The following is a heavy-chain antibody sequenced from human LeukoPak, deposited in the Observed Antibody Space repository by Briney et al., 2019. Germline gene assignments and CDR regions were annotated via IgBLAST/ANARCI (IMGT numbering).Heavy chain of an antibody. CDR1: GFNFSNYA. Sequence: GGSLRLPCAASGFNFSNYAMHWVRQVPGKGLEWVAVIWYDGSTKFYANYVKGRFTVSRDNSKNTLYLQMNILRPEDTAIYYCARDSGFGELVTYYFDYWGQGTLVTVSS. CDR2: IWYDGSTK. J-gene: IGHJ4*02. V-gene: IGHV3-33*01. CDR3: ARDSGFGELVTYYFDY. D-gene: IGHD3-10*01.